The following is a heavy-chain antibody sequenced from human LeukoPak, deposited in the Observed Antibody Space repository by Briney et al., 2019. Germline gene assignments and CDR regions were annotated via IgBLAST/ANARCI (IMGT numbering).Heavy chain of an antibody. V-gene: IGHV5-51*01. J-gene: IGHJ5*02. CDR1: GNSFTSYL. Sequence: GESLKTSCKGSGNSFTSYLIGGVRQMPGKGLEWMGIIYHGDSDTRYSPSFQGQVTISADKSISTAYLQWSSLKASDTAMYYCAGLYSSGWTWSYNWFGPWGQGTLVTVSS. CDR3: AGLYSSGWTWSYNWFGP. D-gene: IGHD6-19*01. CDR2: IYHGDSDT.